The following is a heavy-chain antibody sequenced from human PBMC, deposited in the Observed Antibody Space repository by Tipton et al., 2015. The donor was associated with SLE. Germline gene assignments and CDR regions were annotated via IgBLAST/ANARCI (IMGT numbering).Heavy chain of an antibody. J-gene: IGHJ4*02. CDR1: GGSIGSSSYY. CDR3: ARSYRSAADGGY. D-gene: IGHD6-13*01. CDR2: IYYSGST. Sequence: TLSLTCTVSGGSIGSSSYYWGWIRQPPGKGLEWIGSIYYSGSTYYNPSLKSRVTISVDTSKNQFSLKLSSVTAADTAVYYCARSYRSAADGGYWGQGTLVTVSS. V-gene: IGHV4-39*07.